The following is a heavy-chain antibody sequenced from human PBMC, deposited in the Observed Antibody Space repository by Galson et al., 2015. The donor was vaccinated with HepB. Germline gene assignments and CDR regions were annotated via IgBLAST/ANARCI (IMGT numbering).Heavy chain of an antibody. D-gene: IGHD2-2*01. CDR3: AREDCSSTSCLTQYNWFDP. J-gene: IGHJ5*02. Sequence: SLRLSCAASGFTFSSYSMNWIRQAPGKGPEWVSYISSSSSYTNYADSVKGRFTISRDNAKNSLYLQMNSLRAEDTAVYYCAREDCSSTSCLTQYNWFDPWGQGTLVTVSS. V-gene: IGHV3-21*05. CDR1: GFTFSSYS. CDR2: ISSSSSYT.